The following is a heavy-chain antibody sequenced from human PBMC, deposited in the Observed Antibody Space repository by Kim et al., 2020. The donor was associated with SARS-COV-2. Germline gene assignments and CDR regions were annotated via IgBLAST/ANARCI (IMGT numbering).Heavy chain of an antibody. V-gene: IGHV4-39*01. D-gene: IGHD2-15*01. CDR1: GGSISSSSYY. Sequence: SETLSLTCTVSGGSISSSSYYWGWIRQPPGKGLEWIGSIYYSGSTYYNPSLKSRVTISVDTSKNQFSLKLSSVTAADTAVYYCARRPSSKDSLNFDYWG. J-gene: IGHJ4*01. CDR2: IYYSGST. CDR3: ARRPSSKDSLNFDY.